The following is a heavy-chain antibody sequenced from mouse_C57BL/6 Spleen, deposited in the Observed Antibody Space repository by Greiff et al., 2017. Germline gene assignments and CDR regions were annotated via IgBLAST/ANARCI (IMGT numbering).Heavy chain of an antibody. CDR3: AREERLYYGSSWFAY. CDR1: GYTFTSYT. J-gene: IGHJ3*01. V-gene: IGHV1-4*01. CDR2: INPSSGYT. Sequence: QVQLQQSGAELARPGASVKMSCKASGYTFTSYTMHWVKQRPGQGLEWIGYINPSSGYTKYNQKFKDKATLTADKSSSTAYMQQSSLTSEDSAVYYCAREERLYYGSSWFAYWGQGTLVTVSA. D-gene: IGHD1-1*01.